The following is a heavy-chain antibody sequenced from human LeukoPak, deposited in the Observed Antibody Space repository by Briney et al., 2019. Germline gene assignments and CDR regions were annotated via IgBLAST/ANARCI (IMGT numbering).Heavy chain of an antibody. D-gene: IGHD5-24*01. CDR3: TSCRDGYIDFD. Sequence: SETLSLTCTVSGGSISSYYWSWIRQPPGKGLEWIGYIYYSGSTNYNPSLKSRVTISVDTSKNQFSLKLSSVTAADTAVYYCTSCRDGYIDFDWGQGTLVTVSS. CDR1: GGSISSYY. CDR2: IYYSGST. J-gene: IGHJ4*02. V-gene: IGHV4-59*01.